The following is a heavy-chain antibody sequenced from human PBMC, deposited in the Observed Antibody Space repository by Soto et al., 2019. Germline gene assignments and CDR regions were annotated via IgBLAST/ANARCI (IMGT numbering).Heavy chain of an antibody. CDR1: GYTFTSYY. D-gene: IGHD6-13*01. V-gene: IGHV1-46*01. Sequence: ASVKVSCKASGYTFTSYYMHWVRQAPGQGLEWMGIINPSGGSTSYAQKFQGRVTTTRDTSTSTVYMELSSLRSEDTAVYYCARDSIAAALPSPDSNNWFDPWGQGTLVTVSS. CDR2: INPSGGST. CDR3: ARDSIAAALPSPDSNNWFDP. J-gene: IGHJ5*02.